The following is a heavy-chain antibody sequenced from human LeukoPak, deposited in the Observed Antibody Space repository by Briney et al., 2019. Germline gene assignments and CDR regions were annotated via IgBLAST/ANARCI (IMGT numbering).Heavy chain of an antibody. V-gene: IGHV3-48*04. Sequence: GGSLRLSCAASGFTFSSYGMSWVRQAPGKGLEWISYISSGSGTIYYADSVKGRFTISRDNAKSSLYLQMNSLRAEDTAVYYCAREDQLEGEFDYWGQGTLVTVSS. CDR3: AREDQLEGEFDY. J-gene: IGHJ4*02. CDR1: GFTFSSYG. CDR2: ISSGSGTI. D-gene: IGHD1-1*01.